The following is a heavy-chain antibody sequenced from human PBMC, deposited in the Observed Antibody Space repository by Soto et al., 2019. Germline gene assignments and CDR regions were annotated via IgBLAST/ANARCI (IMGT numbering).Heavy chain of an antibody. J-gene: IGHJ6*02. Sequence: QLQLQESGPELVKPSETLSLTCTVSSASISSSSYTWGWIRQPPGMGLEWIGSIYYSGTTYYNPSLNSRVTVSVDTSKNQFSLKVTSVTAADTAVYYCARLHGYCISSSCHGHYAMDVWGQGTTVTVSS. CDR1: SASISSSSYT. CDR2: IYYSGTT. D-gene: IGHD2-2*01. V-gene: IGHV4-39*01. CDR3: ARLHGYCISSSCHGHYAMDV.